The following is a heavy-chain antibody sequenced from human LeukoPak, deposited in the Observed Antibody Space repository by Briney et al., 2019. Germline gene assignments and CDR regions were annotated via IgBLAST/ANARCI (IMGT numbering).Heavy chain of an antibody. CDR1: GFTVSTNY. CDR3: ARDRGGSSGWYLWNY. CDR2: IYSSGST. V-gene: IGHV3-53*01. Sequence: AGGSLRLSCAASGFTVSTNYMSWVRQAPGKGLEWVSVIYSSGSTFYADSVKGRFTISRDNSKNTLYLQMNSLRAEDTAVYYCARDRGGSSGWYLWNYWGQGTLVTVSS. D-gene: IGHD6-19*01. J-gene: IGHJ4*02.